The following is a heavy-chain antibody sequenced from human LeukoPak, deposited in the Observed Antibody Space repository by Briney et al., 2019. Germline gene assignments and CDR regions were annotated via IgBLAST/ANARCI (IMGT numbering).Heavy chain of an antibody. CDR1: GFTFSSYS. CDR2: ISSSSSYI. V-gene: IGHV3-21*01. D-gene: IGHD3-9*01. CDR3: ARGPPLYDILTGPLIN. J-gene: IGHJ4*02. Sequence: PGGSLRLSCAASGFTFSSYSMNWVRQAPGKGLEWVSSISSSSSYIYYADSVKGRFTISRDSSKNTLYLQMNSLRAEDTAVYYCARGPPLYDILTGPLINWGQGTLVTVSS.